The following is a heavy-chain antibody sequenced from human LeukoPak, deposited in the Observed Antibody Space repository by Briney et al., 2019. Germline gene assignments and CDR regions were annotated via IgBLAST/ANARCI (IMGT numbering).Heavy chain of an antibody. CDR1: GGSISGYY. J-gene: IGHJ4*02. Sequence: PSETLSLTCTVSGGSISGYYWSWIRQSPGKGLEWIGYIYYSGSLINYNPSLKSRVTISVDTSKNQFSLKLTSVTAADTAVYYCARGTIGYCSSTSCSLPGFDYWGQGTLVTVSS. V-gene: IGHV4-59*01. CDR2: IYYSGSLI. D-gene: IGHD2-2*01. CDR3: ARGTIGYCSSTSCSLPGFDY.